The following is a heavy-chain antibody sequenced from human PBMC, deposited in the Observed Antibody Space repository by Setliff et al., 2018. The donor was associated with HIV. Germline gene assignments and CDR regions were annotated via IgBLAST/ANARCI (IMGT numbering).Heavy chain of an antibody. Sequence: PGGSLRLSCAASGFTFSTYPMSWVRQAPGKGLEWVSGISGSGGSTYYADSVKGRFTISRDNYKNTLYLQMNSLRPEDTAVYYCARDSPLSHFDYWGQGILVTVSS. J-gene: IGHJ4*02. CDR1: GFTFSTYP. CDR2: ISGSGGST. V-gene: IGHV3-23*01. CDR3: ARDSPLSHFDY.